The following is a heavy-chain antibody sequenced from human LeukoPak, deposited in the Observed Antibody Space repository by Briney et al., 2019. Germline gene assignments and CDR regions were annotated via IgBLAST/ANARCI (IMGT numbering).Heavy chain of an antibody. CDR1: GFTFNRFW. Sequence: GGSLRLSCAASGFTFNRFWMHWVRQAPGKGLVWVSRIISDGSSTNYADSVKGRFTISRDNAKNTLYLQMNSLRAEDTALYYCASEDVDITVATSGAFDIWGQGTMVTVSS. CDR3: ASEDVDITVATSGAFDI. J-gene: IGHJ3*02. CDR2: IISDGSST. V-gene: IGHV3-74*01. D-gene: IGHD6-19*01.